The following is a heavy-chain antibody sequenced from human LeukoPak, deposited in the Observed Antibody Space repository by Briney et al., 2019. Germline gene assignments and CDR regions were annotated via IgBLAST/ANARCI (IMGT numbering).Heavy chain of an antibody. D-gene: IGHD2-2*01. Sequence: PSETLSLTCTVSVGSLSSYYWSWIRQPPGKGLERIWYIYYSGSTNYNPSLKTRVTIAVDTSKNQFSLKLSSVTAADTAVYYCARAPAVVPAAPTNPGGNWFDPWGQGTLVTVSS. CDR3: ARAPAVVPAAPTNPGGNWFDP. J-gene: IGHJ5*02. V-gene: IGHV4-59*01. CDR1: VGSLSSYY. CDR2: IYYSGST.